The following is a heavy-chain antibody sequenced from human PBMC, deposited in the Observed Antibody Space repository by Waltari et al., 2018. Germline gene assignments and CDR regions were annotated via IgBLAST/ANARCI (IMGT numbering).Heavy chain of an antibody. J-gene: IGHJ4*02. CDR3: ASGVVNYYFDY. Sequence: EVQLVESGGGLVQPGGSLRLSCAASGFTFSRYWMSWVRQAPGKGLEWVANIKEDGSEKHYVDSVKGRFTISRDNAKNSLYLQMNSLRADGTAVYYCASGVVNYYFDYWSQGTLVTVSS. V-gene: IGHV3-7*01. CDR1: GFTFSRYW. D-gene: IGHD3-3*01. CDR2: IKEDGSEK.